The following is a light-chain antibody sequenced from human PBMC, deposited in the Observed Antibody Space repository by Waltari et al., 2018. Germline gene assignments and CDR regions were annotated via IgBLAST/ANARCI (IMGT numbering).Light chain of an antibody. CDR3: QHYVRLPVT. V-gene: IGKV3-20*01. CDR2: GAS. J-gene: IGKJ1*01. Sequence: EIVFPQSPGTLSLTPGATLTPSCRASQSVGRSVAWYQQKPGQAPRLLIYGASSRATGIPDRFSGSGSGTDFSLTISRLWPDDLAVYYCQHYVRLPVTFGQGTKVEI. CDR1: QSVGRS.